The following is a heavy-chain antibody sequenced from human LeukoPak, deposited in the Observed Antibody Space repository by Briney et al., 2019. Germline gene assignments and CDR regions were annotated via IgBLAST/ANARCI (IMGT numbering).Heavy chain of an antibody. D-gene: IGHD2-15*01. CDR2: IYPGDSDT. CDR1: GYSFTTYW. J-gene: IGHJ4*02. V-gene: IGHV5-51*01. Sequence: GESLKISGKGSGYSFTTYWIGWVRQMPGKGLEWMGVIYPGDSDTRYSPSFQGQVTISADKSISTAYLQWSSLKASDTAIYYCARRCGGSCYDYWGQGTLVTVSS. CDR3: ARRCGGSCYDY.